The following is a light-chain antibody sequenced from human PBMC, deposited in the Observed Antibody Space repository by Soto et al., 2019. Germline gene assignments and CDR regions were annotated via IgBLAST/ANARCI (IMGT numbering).Light chain of an antibody. V-gene: IGKV1-12*01. Sequence: DIQMTQSPSSVSASVGDRVTITCRATQGISNWLAWDQQKPRQAPKLLIYDATSLLDRVALRFSGSGSGADFPLTISALQPEDFATSYCQQTNSLPLTFGGGTNLEIK. J-gene: IGKJ4*01. CDR2: DAT. CDR3: QQTNSLPLT. CDR1: QGISNW.